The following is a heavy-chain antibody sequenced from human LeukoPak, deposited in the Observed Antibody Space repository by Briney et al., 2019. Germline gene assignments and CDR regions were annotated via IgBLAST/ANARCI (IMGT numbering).Heavy chain of an antibody. D-gene: IGHD3-22*01. CDR1: GFTFDDYA. J-gene: IGHJ4*02. CDR3: AKDEYYYDSSGCFDY. CDR2: ISWNSGSM. Sequence: GRSLRLSCAASGFTFDDYAMHWVRQAPGKGLEWVSGISWNSGSMGYADSVKGRFTISRDNAKNSLYLQMNSLRAEDTALYYCAKDEYYYDSSGCFDYWGQGTLVTVSS. V-gene: IGHV3-9*01.